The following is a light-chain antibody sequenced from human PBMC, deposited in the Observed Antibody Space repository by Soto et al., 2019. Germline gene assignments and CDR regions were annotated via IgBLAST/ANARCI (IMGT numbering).Light chain of an antibody. CDR1: QSINGW. CDR3: QQYNDYSTWT. CDR2: DAS. J-gene: IGKJ1*01. V-gene: IGKV1-5*01. Sequence: DIQMTQSPSTLSASVGDRVTITCRASQSINGWLAWYQQKPGKAPKLLIYDASSLERGVPSRFSGSGSGTEFTLTISSLQPDDFATYYCQQYNDYSTWTFGQGTKVDIK.